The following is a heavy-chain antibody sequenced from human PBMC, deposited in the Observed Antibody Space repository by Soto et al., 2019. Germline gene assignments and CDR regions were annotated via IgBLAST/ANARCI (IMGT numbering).Heavy chain of an antibody. CDR1: GFTFTSSA. J-gene: IGHJ6*03. V-gene: IGHV1-58*01. CDR3: AARSSGPYYDSRRKQPLGRVYYMDV. D-gene: IGHD3-3*01. CDR2: IVVGSGNT. Sequence: SVKVSCKASGFTFTSSAVQWVRQARGQRLEWIGWIVVGSGNTNYAQKFQERVTITRDMSTSTAYMELSSLRSEDTAVYYCAARSSGPYYDSRRKQPLGRVYYMDVWGKGTTVTVSS.